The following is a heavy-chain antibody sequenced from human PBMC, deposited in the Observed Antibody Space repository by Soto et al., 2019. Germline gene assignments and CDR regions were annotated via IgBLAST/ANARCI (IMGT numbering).Heavy chain of an antibody. Sequence: QVQLQESGPGLVKPSQTLSLTCTVSGGSISSGGYYWSWIRQHPGKGLEWIGYIYYSGSTYYNPSLKSPATTSVDTSKNRFSQNRGSVTAADTAVYYCAREPRLRLGWFDPWGQGTLVTVSS. CDR1: GGSISSGGYY. J-gene: IGHJ5*02. CDR2: IYYSGST. D-gene: IGHD3-16*01. CDR3: AREPRLRLGWFDP. V-gene: IGHV4-31*01.